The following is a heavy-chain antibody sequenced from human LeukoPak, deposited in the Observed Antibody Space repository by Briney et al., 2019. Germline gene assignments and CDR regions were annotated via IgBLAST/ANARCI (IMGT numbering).Heavy chain of an antibody. Sequence: SETLSLTCTVSGGSISSSTYYWGWIRQPPGKGLEWIGTIYSSGSTYYNPSLKSRVTISVDTSKNQFSLKLNSVTAADTAVYYCASQAFSGYCSGDSCQVPYDYWGQGTLVTVSS. CDR2: IYSSGST. V-gene: IGHV4-39*01. CDR1: GGSISSSTYY. D-gene: IGHD2-15*01. J-gene: IGHJ4*02. CDR3: ASQAFSGYCSGDSCQVPYDY.